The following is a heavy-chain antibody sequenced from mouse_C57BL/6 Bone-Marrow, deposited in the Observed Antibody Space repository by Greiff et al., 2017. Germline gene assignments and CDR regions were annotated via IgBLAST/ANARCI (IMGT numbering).Heavy chain of an antibody. CDR1: GFNIKDDY. J-gene: IGHJ1*03. D-gene: IGHD1-1*01. V-gene: IGHV14-4*01. CDR2: IDPENGDT. Sequence: EVQLQQSGAELVRPGASVKLSCTASGFNIKDDYMHWVKQRPEQGLEWIGWIDPENGDTEYASKFQGKATITADPSSNTAYLQLSSLTSEDTAVYYCTNYDGSNWYFDVWGTGTTVTVSS. CDR3: TNYDGSNWYFDV.